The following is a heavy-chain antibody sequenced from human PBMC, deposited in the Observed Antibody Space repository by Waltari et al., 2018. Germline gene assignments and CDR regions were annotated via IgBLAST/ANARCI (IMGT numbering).Heavy chain of an antibody. CDR1: GYTFTSYG. D-gene: IGHD2-2*01. Sequence: QVQLVQSGAEVKKPGASVKVSCKASGYTFTSYGISWVRQAPGQGLEWMGWISAYNGNTNYAQKLQGRVTMTTDTSTSTAYMELRSLRSDDTAVYYCARVVLGYCSSTSCYRDYYYYMDVGGKGTTVTISS. J-gene: IGHJ6*03. V-gene: IGHV1-18*01. CDR3: ARVVLGYCSSTSCYRDYYYYMDV. CDR2: ISAYNGNT.